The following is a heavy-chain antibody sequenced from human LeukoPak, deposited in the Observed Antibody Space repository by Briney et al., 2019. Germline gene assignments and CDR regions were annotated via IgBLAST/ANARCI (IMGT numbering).Heavy chain of an antibody. D-gene: IGHD3-10*01. CDR2: IIPIFGTA. CDR1: GGTFSSYA. Sequence: ASVKVSCKASGGTFSSYAISWVRQAPGQGLEWMGGIIPIFGTANYAQKFQGRVTITADKSTSTAYMELSSLRSEDTAVYYCARYFFSGSGSYYSPSVYYYGMDVWGKGTTVTVFS. V-gene: IGHV1-69*06. J-gene: IGHJ6*04. CDR3: ARYFFSGSGSYYSPSVYYYGMDV.